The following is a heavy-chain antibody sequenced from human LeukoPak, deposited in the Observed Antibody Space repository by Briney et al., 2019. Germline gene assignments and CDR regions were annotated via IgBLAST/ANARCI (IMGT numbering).Heavy chain of an antibody. CDR1: GFTFSSYS. D-gene: IGHD4-17*01. CDR2: ISSSSSYI. CDR3: ARGMTTVITSDY. Sequence: PGGSLRLSCAASGFTFSSYSMNWVRQAPGKGLEWVSSISSSSSYIYYADSVKGRFTISRDNAKNSLYLQMNSLRAEDTAVYYCARGMTTVITSDYWGQGTLVTVSS. V-gene: IGHV3-21*01. J-gene: IGHJ4*02.